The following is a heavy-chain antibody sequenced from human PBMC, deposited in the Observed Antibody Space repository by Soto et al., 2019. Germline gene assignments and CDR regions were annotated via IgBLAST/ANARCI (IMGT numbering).Heavy chain of an antibody. Sequence: PGGSLRLSCAASGFTFSSYSMNWVRQAPGKGLEWVSSISSSSSYIYYADSVKGRFTISRDNAKNSLYLQMNSLRAEDTAVYYCAREGYYYGSGTQHDAFDIWGQGTMVTVSS. D-gene: IGHD3-10*01. J-gene: IGHJ3*02. CDR3: AREGYYYGSGTQHDAFDI. CDR1: GFTFSSYS. V-gene: IGHV3-21*01. CDR2: ISSSSSYI.